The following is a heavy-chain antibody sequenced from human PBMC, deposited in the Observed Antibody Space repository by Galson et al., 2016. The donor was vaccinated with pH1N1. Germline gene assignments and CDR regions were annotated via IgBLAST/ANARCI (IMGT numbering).Heavy chain of an antibody. CDR3: ARGRGLDL. CDR2: IKQDGSEE. CDR1: GFSLETYW. D-gene: IGHD3-10*01. J-gene: IGHJ5*02. V-gene: IGHV3-7*04. Sequence: SLRLSCAVSGFSLETYWMTWVRQAPGKGLQWVANIKQDGSEENYVESVKGRFTISRDNAKNSLYLQMSSLRVEDTGLYYCARGRGLDLWGQGTLVPVSS.